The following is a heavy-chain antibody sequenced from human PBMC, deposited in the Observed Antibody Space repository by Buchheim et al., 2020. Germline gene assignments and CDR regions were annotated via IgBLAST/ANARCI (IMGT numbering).Heavy chain of an antibody. D-gene: IGHD2-15*01. V-gene: IGHV4-39*07. CDR2: IYYSGNS. CDR3: ARLPHYYGMDV. CDR1: GGSINTSSYY. Sequence: QLQLQESGPGLVKPSETLSLTCTVFGGSINTSSYYWGWIRPPPGKGLEWIGSIYYSGNSYYNPSPKSRVTMSVDTSKKQFSLKLQSVTAADTAVYFCARLPHYYGMDVWGQGTT. J-gene: IGHJ6*02.